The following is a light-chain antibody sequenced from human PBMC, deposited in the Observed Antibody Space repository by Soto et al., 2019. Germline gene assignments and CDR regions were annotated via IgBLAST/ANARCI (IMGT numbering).Light chain of an antibody. CDR2: DND. Sequence: QSVLTQPPSVSAAPGQKVTISCSGTSSNIGNNPVSWYQQLPGTVPKLLIYDNDKRPSGIPDRFSGSKSGTSATLGITGLQTGDEADYYCGTWDSSLSADVFGGGTKVTVL. J-gene: IGLJ2*01. CDR1: SSNIGNNP. CDR3: GTWDSSLSADV. V-gene: IGLV1-51*01.